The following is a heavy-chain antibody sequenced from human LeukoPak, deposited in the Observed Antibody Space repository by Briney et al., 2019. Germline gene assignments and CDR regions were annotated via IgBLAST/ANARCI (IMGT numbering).Heavy chain of an antibody. CDR3: AKDSNGSGYYLYYFDY. CDR1: GFTFSSYA. D-gene: IGHD3-22*01. CDR2: ISGSGGST. V-gene: IGHV3-23*01. Sequence: GASLRLSCAASGFTFSSYAMSGVRQAPGKGLEWVSAISGSGGSTYYADSVKGRFTISRDNSKNTLYLQMNSLRAEDTAVYYCAKDSNGSGYYLYYFDYWGQGTLVTVSS. J-gene: IGHJ4*02.